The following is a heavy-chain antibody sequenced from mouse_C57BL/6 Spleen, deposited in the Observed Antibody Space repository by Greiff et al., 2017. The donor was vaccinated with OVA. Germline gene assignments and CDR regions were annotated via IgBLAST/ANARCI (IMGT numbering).Heavy chain of an antibody. V-gene: IGHV5-17*01. Sequence: EVMLVESGGGLVKPGGSLKLSCAASGFTFSDYGMHWVRQAPEKGLEWVAYISSGSSTIYYADTVKGRFTISRDNAKNTLFLQMTSLRSEDTAMYYCARVPYDYDGGAYWGQGTLVTVSA. J-gene: IGHJ3*01. D-gene: IGHD2-4*01. CDR2: ISSGSSTI. CDR3: ARVPYDYDGGAY. CDR1: GFTFSDYG.